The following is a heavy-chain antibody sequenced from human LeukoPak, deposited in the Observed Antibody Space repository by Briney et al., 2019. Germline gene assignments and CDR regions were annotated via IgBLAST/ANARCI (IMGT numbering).Heavy chain of an antibody. Sequence: ASVKVSCKASGYXFTTYYIHWVRQAPGQGLEWMGIIKPSGGSTSYAQKFQDRVTMTRDTSTSTVYMELSSLRSEDTAVYYCARVHDSDWYFDYWGQGTLVTVSS. D-gene: IGHD6-19*01. CDR2: IKPSGGST. CDR1: GYXFTTYY. CDR3: ARVHDSDWYFDY. V-gene: IGHV1-46*01. J-gene: IGHJ4*02.